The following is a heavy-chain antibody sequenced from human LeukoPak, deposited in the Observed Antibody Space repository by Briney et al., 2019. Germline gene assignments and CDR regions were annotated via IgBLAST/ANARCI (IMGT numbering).Heavy chain of an antibody. Sequence: SETLSLTCAVYGGSFSGYYWSWIRQPPGKGLEWIGGINHSGSTNYNPSLKSRVTISVDTSKNQFSLKLSSVTAADTAVYYCASSVGEEDAFDIWGQGTMVTVSS. CDR1: GGSFSGYY. D-gene: IGHD3-16*01. V-gene: IGHV4-34*01. J-gene: IGHJ3*02. CDR3: ASSVGEEDAFDI. CDR2: INHSGST.